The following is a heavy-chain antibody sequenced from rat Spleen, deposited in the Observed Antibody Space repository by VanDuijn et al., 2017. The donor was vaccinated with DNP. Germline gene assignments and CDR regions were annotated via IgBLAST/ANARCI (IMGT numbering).Heavy chain of an antibody. CDR2: ISNTGDNT. D-gene: IGHD1-12*01. CDR1: GFIFSNYW. Sequence: EVQLVETGGGLVQPGRSLKLSCVASGFIFSNYWMTWIRQAPGKGLEWVASISNTGDNTYYSDSVKGRFTISRDYAKNTHYLQMDSLRSEDTATYYCARRRSFYWYFDFWGPGTVVTVSS. CDR3: ARRRSFYWYFDF. V-gene: IGHV5-31*01. J-gene: IGHJ1*01.